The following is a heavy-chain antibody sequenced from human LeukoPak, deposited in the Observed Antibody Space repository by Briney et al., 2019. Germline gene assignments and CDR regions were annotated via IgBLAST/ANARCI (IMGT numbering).Heavy chain of an antibody. V-gene: IGHV1-2*02. CDR2: INPNSGGT. D-gene: IGHD3-22*01. J-gene: IGHJ4*02. CDR1: GYTFTGYY. Sequence: ASVKVSCKASGYTFTGYYMHWVRQAPGQGLEWMGWINPNSGGTNYAQKFQGRVTMTRDTSISTVYMELSRLRSDDTAVYYCARDSSGPRPDQLDYWGQGTLVTVSS. CDR3: ARDSSGPRPDQLDY.